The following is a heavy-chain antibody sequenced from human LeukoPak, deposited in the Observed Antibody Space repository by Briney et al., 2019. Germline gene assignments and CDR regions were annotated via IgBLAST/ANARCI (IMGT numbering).Heavy chain of an antibody. CDR1: GGPISSYY. Sequence: SETLSLTCTVSGGPISSYYWSWMGQSPGKGLDWIGYIYYCGSTDYNPSLKSRVTISVDTSKSQFSLRLSSVTAADTAVYYCAREIGLQYDTSGYYYYAFDMWGQGTMVTVSS. CDR2: IYYCGST. J-gene: IGHJ3*02. V-gene: IGHV4-59*01. CDR3: AREIGLQYDTSGYYYYAFDM. D-gene: IGHD3-22*01.